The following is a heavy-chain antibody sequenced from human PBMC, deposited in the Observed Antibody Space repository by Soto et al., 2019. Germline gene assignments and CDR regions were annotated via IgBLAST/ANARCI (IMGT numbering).Heavy chain of an antibody. CDR1: GFTFSDYY. V-gene: IGHV3-11*01. CDR3: TRGGSLYDRTKGDY. J-gene: IGHJ4*02. CDR2: VDRTGSPL. D-gene: IGHD3-16*01. Sequence: QVQLVESGGGLVTPGGSLRLSCAASGFTFSDYYMGWVRQAPGKGLEWISFVDRTGSPLFYADSAKGRFTISRDNAKNSLFLQVNSLGVEDTAVYSCTRGGSLYDRTKGDYWGPGTQVTVSS.